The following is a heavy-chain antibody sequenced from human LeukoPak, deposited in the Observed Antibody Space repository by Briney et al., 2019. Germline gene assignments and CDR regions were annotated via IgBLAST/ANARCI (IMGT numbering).Heavy chain of an antibody. D-gene: IGHD2-15*01. CDR1: GFTFSSYG. Sequence: GGSLRLSCAASGFTFSSYGMHWVRQAPGKGLEWVAVISYDGSNKYYVDSVKGRFTISRDNSKNTLYLQMNSLRAEDTAVYYCARKGRYCSGGSCYSEDYFDYWGQGTLVTVSS. V-gene: IGHV3-30*03. CDR3: ARKGRYCSGGSCYSEDYFDY. J-gene: IGHJ4*02. CDR2: ISYDGSNK.